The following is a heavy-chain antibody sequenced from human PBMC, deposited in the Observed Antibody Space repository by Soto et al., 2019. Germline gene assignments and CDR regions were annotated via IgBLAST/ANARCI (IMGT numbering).Heavy chain of an antibody. J-gene: IGHJ6*02. V-gene: IGHV3-15*07. Sequence: ESGGGLVKPGGSLRLSCAASDFSISNAWMNWVRQAPGKGLEWVGRIKTRSEGEATDYAAPLKDRFTISRDDSKNTLFLQMTSLKTEDTAVYDCTTGSVEGVWGQGATVIVSS. CDR2: IKTRSEGEAT. D-gene: IGHD2-15*01. CDR3: TTGSVEGV. CDR1: DFSISNAW.